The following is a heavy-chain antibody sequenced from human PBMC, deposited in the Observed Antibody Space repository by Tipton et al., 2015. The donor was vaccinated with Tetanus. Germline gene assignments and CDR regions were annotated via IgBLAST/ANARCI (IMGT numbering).Heavy chain of an antibody. CDR1: GGSFSDFY. V-gene: IGHV4-34*01. J-gene: IGHJ2*01. Sequence: LRLSCAVSGGSFSDFYWSWIRQPPGKGLEWIGEINHSGSTNSKPSLKSRVTVSLDTSKKHFSLRLSSVTAADTAVYYCARGGLCVGPACAGISPLLDVWGRGTLVTVSS. D-gene: IGHD2-15*01. CDR2: INHSGST. CDR3: ARGGLCVGPACAGISPLLDV.